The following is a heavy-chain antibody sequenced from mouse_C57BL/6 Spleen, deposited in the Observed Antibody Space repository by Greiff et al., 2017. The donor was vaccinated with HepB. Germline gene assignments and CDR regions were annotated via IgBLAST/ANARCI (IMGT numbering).Heavy chain of an antibody. D-gene: IGHD2-5*01. Sequence: EVKVVESGGGLVKPGGSLKLSCAASGFTLSDYGMHWVRQAPEKGLEWVAYISSGSSTIYYADTVKGRFTISRDNAKNTLFLQMTSLRSEDTAMYYCATDYSNYYYAMDYWGQGTSVTVSS. CDR1: GFTLSDYG. CDR2: ISSGSSTI. J-gene: IGHJ4*01. CDR3: ATDYSNYYYAMDY. V-gene: IGHV5-17*01.